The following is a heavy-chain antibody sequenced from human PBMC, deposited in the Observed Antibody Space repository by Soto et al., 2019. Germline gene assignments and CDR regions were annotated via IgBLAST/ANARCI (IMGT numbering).Heavy chain of an antibody. D-gene: IGHD1-20*01. CDR1: GFSFNNRA. CDR3: AAELTSDAFDF. J-gene: IGHJ3*01. V-gene: IGHV3-21*06. Sequence: EVQLVESGGGLVKPGGPLRLSCVGSGFSFNNRALNWVRQAPGKGLEWVSSISGDSRYIFYADSLRGRFTTSRDNARNSVYLQMDSLRAEDTALYYCAAELTSDAFDFWGPGTVVTVS. CDR2: ISGDSRYI.